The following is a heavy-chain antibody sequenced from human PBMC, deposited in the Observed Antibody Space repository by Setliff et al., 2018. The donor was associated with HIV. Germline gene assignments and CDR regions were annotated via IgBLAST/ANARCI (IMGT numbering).Heavy chain of an antibody. D-gene: IGHD2-15*01. CDR2: IYYSGST. Sequence: SETLSLTCIVSGGSISGHYWSWIRQPPGKGLEWIGSIYYSGSTNYNPSLKSRVTISVDTSKNQFSLKLSSVTTADTAVYYCARATATWLVDNWGQGTLVTVSS. CDR3: ARATATWLVDN. J-gene: IGHJ4*02. CDR1: GGSISGHY. V-gene: IGHV4-59*11.